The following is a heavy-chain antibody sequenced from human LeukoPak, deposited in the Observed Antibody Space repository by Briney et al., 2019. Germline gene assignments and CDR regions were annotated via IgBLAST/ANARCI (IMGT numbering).Heavy chain of an antibody. CDR2: ISSGSTYI. V-gene: IGHV3-21*01. CDR3: ARGSHYYDSSGYPEDY. J-gene: IGHJ4*02. Sequence: PGGSLRLSCTASGFTFSSYSMNWVRQAPGKGLEWVSSISSGSTYIYYADSVKGRFTVSRDNAQNSLYLQMNSLRAEDTAVYYCARGSHYYDSSGYPEDYWGQGTLVTVSS. CDR1: GFTFSSYS. D-gene: IGHD3-22*01.